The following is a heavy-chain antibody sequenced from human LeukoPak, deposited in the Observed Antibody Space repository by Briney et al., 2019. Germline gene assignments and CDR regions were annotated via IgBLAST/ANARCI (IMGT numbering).Heavy chain of an antibody. J-gene: IGHJ6*02. Sequence: PSGTLSLTCAVSGGSIKSNNWWSWVRQPPGQGLEWIGEINHSGSTNYNPSLKSRVTISVDTSKNQFSLKLSSVTAADTAVYYCARLVGYYYDSSGYYLGYYYGMDVWGQGTTVTVSS. V-gene: IGHV4-4*02. CDR3: ARLVGYYYDSSGYYLGYYYGMDV. CDR1: GGSIKSNNW. CDR2: INHSGST. D-gene: IGHD3-22*01.